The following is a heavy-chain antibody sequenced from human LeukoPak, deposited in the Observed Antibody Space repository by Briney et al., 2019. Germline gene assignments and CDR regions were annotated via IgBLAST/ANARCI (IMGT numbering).Heavy chain of an antibody. Sequence: GGSLRLSCAASGFTFSSYAMHWVRQAPGKGLEWVAVISYDGSNKYYADSVKGRFTISRDNSKNTLYLQMNSLRAEDTAVYYCAKDHRRVTMIWGDWGQGTLVTVSS. J-gene: IGHJ4*02. CDR1: GFTFSSYA. CDR2: ISYDGSNK. V-gene: IGHV3-30*04. D-gene: IGHD3-22*01. CDR3: AKDHRRVTMIWGD.